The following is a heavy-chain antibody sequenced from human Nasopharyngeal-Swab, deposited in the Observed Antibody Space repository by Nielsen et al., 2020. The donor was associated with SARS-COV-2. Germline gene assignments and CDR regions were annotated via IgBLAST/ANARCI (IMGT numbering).Heavy chain of an antibody. D-gene: IGHD2-15*01. CDR1: GFTFSSYW. J-gene: IGHJ3*01. Sequence: GESLKISCAASGFTFSSYWMNWVRQAPGKGLVWVSRINSDGSSTSYADSVKGRFTISRDNSKNTLDLQMNSLRAEDTAVYYCAREELLNSYDAFDVWGQGTMVTVSS. CDR2: INSDGSST. CDR3: AREELLNSYDAFDV. V-gene: IGHV3-74*01.